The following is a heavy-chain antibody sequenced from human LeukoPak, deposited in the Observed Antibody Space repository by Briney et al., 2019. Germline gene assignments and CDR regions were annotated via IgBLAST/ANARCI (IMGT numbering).Heavy chain of an antibody. D-gene: IGHD6-19*01. V-gene: IGHV4-59*08. CDR1: GGSISGYY. CDR2: IYSSGST. CDR3: ARRFDTSGWVDY. Sequence: PSETLSLTCTVPGGSISGYYWSWIRQPPGKGLEWIGYIYSSGSTNSNPSLKSRVTISVDSSKNQFSLKLTSVTAADTAVYYCARRFDTSGWVDYWGQGTLVTVSS. J-gene: IGHJ4*02.